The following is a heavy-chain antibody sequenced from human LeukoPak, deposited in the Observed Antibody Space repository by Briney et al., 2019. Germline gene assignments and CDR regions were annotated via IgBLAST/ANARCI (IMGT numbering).Heavy chain of an antibody. Sequence: PGGSLRLSCAASGFTFINYAMNWVRQAPGKGLEWVSFITGSSNIIYYADSVKGRFTISRDNAKNSLYLQMNSLRAEDTAVYYCASMTTYCGGDCYFFDYWGQGTLVTVSS. CDR2: ITGSSNII. J-gene: IGHJ4*02. D-gene: IGHD2-21*02. V-gene: IGHV3-48*04. CDR3: ASMTTYCGGDCYFFDY. CDR1: GFTFINYA.